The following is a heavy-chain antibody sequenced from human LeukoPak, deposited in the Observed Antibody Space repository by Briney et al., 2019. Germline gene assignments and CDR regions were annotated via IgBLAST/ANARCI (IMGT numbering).Heavy chain of an antibody. CDR2: IYYSGST. D-gene: IGHD3-3*01. J-gene: IGHJ4*02. Sequence: SETLSLTCTVSGGSISSGGYYWSWIRQHPGKGLEWIGYIYYSGSTYYNPSLKSRVTISVDTSKNQFSLKLSSVTAADTAVYYCARGVADPQGHFDYWGQGTLVTVSS. CDR1: GGSISSGGYY. CDR3: ARGVADPQGHFDY. V-gene: IGHV4-31*03.